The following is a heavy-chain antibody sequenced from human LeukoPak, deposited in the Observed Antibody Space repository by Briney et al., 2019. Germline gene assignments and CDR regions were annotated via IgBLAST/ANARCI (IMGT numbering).Heavy chain of an antibody. CDR3: ARSRYYYDSSGHSYGV. Sequence: GASVNVSCKASGYTFTSYGISWVRQAPGQGLEWMGWISAYNGNTNYAQKLQGRVTMTTDTSTSTAYMELRSLRSDDTAVYYCARSRYYYDSSGHSYGVWGQGTLVTVSS. CDR2: ISAYNGNT. J-gene: IGHJ4*02. V-gene: IGHV1-18*01. CDR1: GYTFTSYG. D-gene: IGHD3-22*01.